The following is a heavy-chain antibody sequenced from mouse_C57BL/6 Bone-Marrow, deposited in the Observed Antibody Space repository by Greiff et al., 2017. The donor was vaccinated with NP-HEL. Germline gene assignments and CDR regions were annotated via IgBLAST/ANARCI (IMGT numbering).Heavy chain of an antibody. D-gene: IGHD2-3*01. CDR1: GYTFTSYW. V-gene: IGHV1-69*01. J-gene: IGHJ2*01. Sequence: VQLQQPGAELVKPGASVKLSCKASGYTFTSYWMPWVKQRPGQGLEWIGEIDPSDSYTNYNQKFKGKSTLTVDKSSSTAYMQLSSLTSEDSAVYYCARDEAYDYFGGWGQGTTLTVAS. CDR2: IDPSDSYT. CDR3: ARDEAYDYFGG.